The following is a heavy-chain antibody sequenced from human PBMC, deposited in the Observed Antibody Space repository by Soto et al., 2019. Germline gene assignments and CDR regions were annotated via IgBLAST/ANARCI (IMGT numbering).Heavy chain of an antibody. CDR1: GFTFRGHG. CDR2: ISYDGSIK. CDR3: ANSEYSRYKNIDV. Sequence: PGGSLRLSCAASGFTFRGHGMHWVRQAPGRGLEWVALISYDGSIKYYADSVRGRFTISRDNSKNTLHLEMNSLRAEDTAVYYCANSEYSRYKNIDVWGQGTTVTVSS. J-gene: IGHJ6*02. D-gene: IGHD5-18*01. V-gene: IGHV3-30*18.